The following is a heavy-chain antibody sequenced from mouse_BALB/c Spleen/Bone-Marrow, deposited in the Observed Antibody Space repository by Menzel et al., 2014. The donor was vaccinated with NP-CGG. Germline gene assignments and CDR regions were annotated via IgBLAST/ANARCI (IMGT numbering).Heavy chain of an antibody. Sequence: EVHLVESGGGLVKPGGSLKLSCAASGFAFSSYDMSWGRQTPEKRLAWVAYISSGGGSTYYPDTVKGRFTISRDNAKNTLYLQMSSLKSEDTAMYYCARHEDGYYNAMDYWGQGTSVTVSS. CDR2: ISSGGGST. D-gene: IGHD2-3*01. CDR1: GFAFSSYD. V-gene: IGHV5-12-1*01. CDR3: ARHEDGYYNAMDY. J-gene: IGHJ4*01.